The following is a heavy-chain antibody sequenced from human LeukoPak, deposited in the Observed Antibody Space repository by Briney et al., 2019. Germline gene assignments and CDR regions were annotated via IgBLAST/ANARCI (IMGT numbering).Heavy chain of an antibody. D-gene: IGHD2-21*02. CDR2: ISSSSSYI. CDR3: ARDRRGDFDAFDI. J-gene: IGHJ3*02. Sequence: GGSLRLSCAASGFTFSSYSMNWVRQAPGKGLEWVSSISSSSSYIYYADSVKGRSTISRDNAKNSLYLQMNSLRAEDTAVYYCARDRRGDFDAFDIWGQGTMVTVSS. CDR1: GFTFSSYS. V-gene: IGHV3-21*01.